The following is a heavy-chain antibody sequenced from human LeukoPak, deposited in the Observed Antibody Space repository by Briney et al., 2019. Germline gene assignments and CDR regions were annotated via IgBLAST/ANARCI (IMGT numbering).Heavy chain of an antibody. J-gene: IGHJ3*02. Sequence: GGSLRLSCAASGFTFSTYGMHWVRQAPGKGLEWVAFIRYDGSNKYYADSVKGRFTISRDNSKNTLYLQMNSLRAEDTAVYYCAREGTYYYDSSGTGVAFDIWGQGTMVTVSS. CDR2: IRYDGSNK. CDR1: GFTFSTYG. V-gene: IGHV3-30*02. D-gene: IGHD3-22*01. CDR3: AREGTYYYDSSGTGVAFDI.